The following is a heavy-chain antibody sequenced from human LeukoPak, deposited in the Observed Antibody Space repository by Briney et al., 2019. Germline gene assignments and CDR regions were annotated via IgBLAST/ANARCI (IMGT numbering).Heavy chain of an antibody. Sequence: ASVKVSCKASGYTLTIYGISWVRQAPGQGLEWMGWISTYNGNTNYAQKLQGRVTMTTDTSTSTAYMELRSLRSDDTAVYYCARAFEDEAAGIDAFDIWGQGTMVTVSS. CDR3: ARAFEDEAAGIDAFDI. CDR2: ISTYNGNT. J-gene: IGHJ3*02. D-gene: IGHD6-19*01. CDR1: GYTLTIYG. V-gene: IGHV1-18*01.